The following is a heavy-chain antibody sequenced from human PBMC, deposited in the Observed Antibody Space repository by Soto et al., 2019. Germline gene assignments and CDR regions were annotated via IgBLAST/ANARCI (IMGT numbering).Heavy chain of an antibody. J-gene: IGHJ6*02. CDR2: IWFDGSNK. Sequence: GGSLRLSCAASGFTFRSYGMHWVRQAPGKGLEWVAVIWFDGSNKYYADSVKGRFTISRDNSKNTLYLQMYTLRGEDTAVYYCAKDFVPRGYWDYYYYGMDVWGQGTAVTVYS. CDR1: GFTFRSYG. D-gene: IGHD3-22*01. V-gene: IGHV3-33*06. CDR3: AKDFVPRGYWDYYYYGMDV.